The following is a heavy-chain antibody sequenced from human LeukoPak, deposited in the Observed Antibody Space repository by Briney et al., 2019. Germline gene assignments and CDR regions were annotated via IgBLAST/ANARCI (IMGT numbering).Heavy chain of an antibody. J-gene: IGHJ4*02. CDR1: GXIFSSYY. Sequence: GGSLRLSCAASGXIFSSYYMTWVRQAPGKGLEWVSVIYGDGNTYYTDSVKGRFAISRDNSKNPLYLQMNSLSAEDTAVYYCARGDWGYWGQGTLVTVSS. CDR2: IYGDGNT. V-gene: IGHV3-53*01. D-gene: IGHD3/OR15-3a*01. CDR3: ARGDWGY.